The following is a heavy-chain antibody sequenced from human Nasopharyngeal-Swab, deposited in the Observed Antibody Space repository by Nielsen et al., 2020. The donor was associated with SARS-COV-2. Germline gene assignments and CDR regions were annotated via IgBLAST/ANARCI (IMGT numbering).Heavy chain of an antibody. J-gene: IGHJ6*02. D-gene: IGHD3-10*01. Sequence: LRQAPGQGFEWMGWISAYNGNTNYAQKLQGRVTMTTDTSTSTAYMELRSLRSDDTAVYYCARGSLWFGDLVGYYGMDVWGQGTTVTVSS. CDR3: ARGSLWFGDLVGYYGMDV. V-gene: IGHV1-18*01. CDR2: ISAYNGNT.